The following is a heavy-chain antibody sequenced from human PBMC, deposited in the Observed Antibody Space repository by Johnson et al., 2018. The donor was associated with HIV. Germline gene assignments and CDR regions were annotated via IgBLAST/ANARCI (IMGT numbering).Heavy chain of an antibody. CDR2: ISSSGSTI. Sequence: QLVESGGGLIQPGGSLRLSCAASGFTFSDYYMSWIRQAPGKGLEWVSYISSSGSTIYYADSVKGRVTISRDNAKNSLYLQMNSLRAEDTALYYCARGRVNFRCYSSGCPQAFDIWGQGTMVTVSS. CDR3: ARGRVNFRCYSSGCPQAFDI. V-gene: IGHV3-11*01. D-gene: IGHD6-19*01. J-gene: IGHJ3*02. CDR1: GFTFSDYY.